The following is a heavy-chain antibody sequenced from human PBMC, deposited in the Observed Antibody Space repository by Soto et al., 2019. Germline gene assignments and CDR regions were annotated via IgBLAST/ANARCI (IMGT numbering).Heavy chain of an antibody. D-gene: IGHD2-21*01. CDR3: ASSDGYNFDWLDS. CDR2: MNPNSGNT. CDR1: GYTFATYD. V-gene: IGHV1-8*01. Sequence: QVQLVQSGAEVKTPGASVKVSCKASGYTFATYDINWVRQAPGQGLEWMGWMNPNSGNTGYAQKFQGRLTMTSDTALSVAHMEMSSLRNEDTAVYYCASSDGYNFDWLDSWGQGTLVPVSA. J-gene: IGHJ5*01.